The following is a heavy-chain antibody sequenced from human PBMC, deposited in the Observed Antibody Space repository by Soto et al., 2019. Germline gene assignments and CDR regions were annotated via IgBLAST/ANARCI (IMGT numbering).Heavy chain of an antibody. J-gene: IGHJ4*02. CDR1: GFSFSGYG. Sequence: PGGSLRLSCVASGFSFSGYGMHWVRQAPGKGLEWVALLSYDGRKELYADSVKGRFAISRDNSKNTLFLHMSSLRPDDTAVYYCARESEDLTSNFDYWGQGTLVTVSS. V-gene: IGHV3-30*03. CDR3: ARESEDLTSNFDY. CDR2: LSYDGRKE.